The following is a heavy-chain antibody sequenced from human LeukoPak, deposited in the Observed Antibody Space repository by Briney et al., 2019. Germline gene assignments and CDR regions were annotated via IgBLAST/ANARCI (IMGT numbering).Heavy chain of an antibody. CDR3: AKDRSIGTYYTFDH. V-gene: IGHV3-23*01. Sequence: PGGSLRLSCAASGFTFSSYGMHWVRQAPGKGLEWVSAISDSDDTTDYTDSVKGRFTISRDNSKNTLYLQMNSLRAADTAVYYCAKDRSIGTYYTFDHWGQGTLVTVSS. CDR1: GFTFSSYG. J-gene: IGHJ4*02. CDR2: ISDSDDTT. D-gene: IGHD1-26*01.